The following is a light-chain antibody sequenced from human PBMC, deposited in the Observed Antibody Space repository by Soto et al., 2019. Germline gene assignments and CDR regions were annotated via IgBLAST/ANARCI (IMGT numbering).Light chain of an antibody. Sequence: QSVLTQPPAASGTPGQRVTISCSGSTSDIGSNYVYWYQHLPRTAPKLLIYTDNQRPSAVPDRLSGSKSGASASLVISGLRSEDEADYFCAAWDENQRGYWVFGGGTKVTVL. J-gene: IGLJ2*01. CDR3: AAWDENQRGYWV. CDR2: TDN. V-gene: IGLV1-47*02. CDR1: TSDIGSNY.